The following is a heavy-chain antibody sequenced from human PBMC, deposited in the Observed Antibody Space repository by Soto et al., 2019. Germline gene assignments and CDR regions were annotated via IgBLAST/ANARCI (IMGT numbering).Heavy chain of an antibody. Sequence: EVQLLESGGGLVQPGGSLRLSCVVSGFTFGSYAMSWVRQAPEKGPEWVANLGGNGFTTYYADSVKGRFTISGDKSKSTLFLRMNSLGADDSGGYYCANALRPSWNFFYYVAVWGRGTAVTVSS. J-gene: IGHJ6*03. CDR3: ANALRPSWNFFYYVAV. CDR2: LGGNGFTT. V-gene: IGHV3-23*01. D-gene: IGHD2-2*01. CDR1: GFTFGSYA.